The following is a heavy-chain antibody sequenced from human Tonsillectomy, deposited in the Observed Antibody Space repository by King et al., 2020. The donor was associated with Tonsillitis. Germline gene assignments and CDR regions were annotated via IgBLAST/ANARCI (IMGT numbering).Heavy chain of an antibody. V-gene: IGHV3-33*08. Sequence: VQLVESGGGVVQPGRSLRLSFAASGFTFSSYGMHWVRQAPGKGLEWVAVIWYDGINKYYADSVKGRFTISRDNSKNTLYLQMKSLRAEDTAVYYCARGGRDYGDGFLNYWGQGTLVTVSS. D-gene: IGHD4-17*01. CDR2: IWYDGINK. CDR3: ARGGRDYGDGFLNY. J-gene: IGHJ4*02. CDR1: GFTFSSYG.